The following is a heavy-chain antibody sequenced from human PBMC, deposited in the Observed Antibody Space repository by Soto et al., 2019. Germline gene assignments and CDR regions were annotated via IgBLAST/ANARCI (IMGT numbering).Heavy chain of an antibody. CDR2: IIPIFGTA. V-gene: IGHV1-69*13. J-gene: IGHJ6*01. D-gene: IGHD1-7*01. Sequence: GASVNVSCKASGGTFSSYAISWVRQAPGQGLQWMGGIIPIFGTATYAQKFQGRVTITADESTSTAYLELSSLRSEDTAVYYCARIPLDRTGTTPLDYYYYGMDVWGQETTVPVCS. CDR1: GGTFSSYA. CDR3: ARIPLDRTGTTPLDYYYYGMDV.